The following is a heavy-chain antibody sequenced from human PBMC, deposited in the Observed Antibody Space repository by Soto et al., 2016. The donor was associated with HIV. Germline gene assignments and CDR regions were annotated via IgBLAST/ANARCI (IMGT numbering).Heavy chain of an antibody. Sequence: EVQLVESGGGLVQPGGSLRLSCAVSGFTFSTYWMHWVRQAPGKGLMWVARINADGSSTSYADSVKGRFTVSRDNAKNTLYLQMNSLRAEDTAVYYCARDRSFLDLVPFTIGGQGTLVTVSS. V-gene: IGHV3-74*01. CDR1: GFTFSTYW. CDR2: INADGSST. D-gene: IGHD3-3*01. CDR3: ARDRSFLDLVPFTI. J-gene: IGHJ4*02.